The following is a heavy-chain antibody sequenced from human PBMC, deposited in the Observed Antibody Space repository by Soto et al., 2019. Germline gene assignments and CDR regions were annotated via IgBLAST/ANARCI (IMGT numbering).Heavy chain of an antibody. V-gene: IGHV4-39*01. J-gene: IGHJ4*02. CDR3: ARYGSGSCFAY. D-gene: IGHD3-10*01. CDR2: FVNSGST. CDR1: GGSISSSSYY. Sequence: SETLSLTCTVSGGSISSSSYYWVWIRQPPGKGLEWIGSFVNSGSTYSNPSLKSRLTISVDTSKNQFSLKLSSVTAADTAVYYCARYGSGSCFAYWGQGTLVTVSS.